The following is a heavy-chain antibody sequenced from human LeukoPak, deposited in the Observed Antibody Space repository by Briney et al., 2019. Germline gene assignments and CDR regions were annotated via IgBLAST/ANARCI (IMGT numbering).Heavy chain of an antibody. CDR3: ARDWRDSSGKFPNDAFDI. V-gene: IGHV3-11*04. D-gene: IGHD3-22*01. J-gene: IGHJ3*02. Sequence: GGSLRLSCAASGFTVSNNYMSWVRQAPGKGLEWVSYISSSGSIYYADSVKGRFTISRDNAKNSLYLQMNSLRAEDTAVYYCARDWRDSSGKFPNDAFDIWGQGTMVTVSS. CDR1: GFTVSNNY. CDR2: ISSSGSI.